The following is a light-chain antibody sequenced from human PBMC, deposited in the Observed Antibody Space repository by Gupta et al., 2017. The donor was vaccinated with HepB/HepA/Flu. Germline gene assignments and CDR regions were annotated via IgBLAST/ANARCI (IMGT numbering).Light chain of an antibody. V-gene: IGKV4-1*01. CDR1: QTLLYTSNNQNY. CDR2: WAT. Sequence: DIVMTQSPDSLSVSLGEGATINCRSSQTLLYTSNNQNYLAWYQQKPGQPPKLLIYWATTRQSGVPDRFSGSGSGTDFSLPIGCLQAAAAAFYYCQQYWNTPYTCGQGTKLEI. CDR3: QQYWNTPYT. J-gene: IGKJ2*01.